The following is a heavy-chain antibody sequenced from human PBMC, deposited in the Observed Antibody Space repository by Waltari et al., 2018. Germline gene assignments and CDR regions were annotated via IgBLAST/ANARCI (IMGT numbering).Heavy chain of an antibody. CDR2: IYPGASAT. CDR1: GYSFTSYW. Sequence: EVQLVQSGAEVKKPGESLKISCKGSGYSFTSYWIGWVRQMPGKGLEWMGIIYPGASATRYSPSVQGQVTISADKSISTADLQWSSLKASDTAMYYCARPGYGGNSDGAFDIWGQGTMVTVSS. J-gene: IGHJ3*02. V-gene: IGHV5-51*01. D-gene: IGHD2-21*02. CDR3: ARPGYGGNSDGAFDI.